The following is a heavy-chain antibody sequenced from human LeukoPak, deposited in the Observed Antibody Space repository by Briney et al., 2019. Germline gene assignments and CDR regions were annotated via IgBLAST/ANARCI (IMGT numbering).Heavy chain of an antibody. D-gene: IGHD1-1*01. CDR3: ARESGTGGNWFDP. Sequence: KSSETLSLTCTVSGGSISSYYWSRIRQPPGQGLEWIGYIYYSGSTNYNPSLKSRVTISVDTSKNQFSLKLSSVTAADTAVYYCARESGTGGNWFDPWGQGTLVTVSS. CDR2: IYYSGST. J-gene: IGHJ5*02. CDR1: GGSISSYY. V-gene: IGHV4-59*01.